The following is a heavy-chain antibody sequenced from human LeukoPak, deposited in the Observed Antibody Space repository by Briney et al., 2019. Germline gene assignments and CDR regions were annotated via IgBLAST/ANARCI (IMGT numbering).Heavy chain of an antibody. D-gene: IGHD3-22*01. J-gene: IGHJ4*02. CDR1: GFTFSSYA. V-gene: IGHV3-23*01. CDR3: AKDMGEYDSSGYYDY. Sequence: GGSLRLSCAASGFTFSSYAMSWVRQAPGKGLEWVSAISGSGGSTYYADSVKGRFTISRDNSKNTLYLQMNSLRAEDTAVYYCAKDMGEYDSSGYYDYWGQGTLVTVSS. CDR2: ISGSGGST.